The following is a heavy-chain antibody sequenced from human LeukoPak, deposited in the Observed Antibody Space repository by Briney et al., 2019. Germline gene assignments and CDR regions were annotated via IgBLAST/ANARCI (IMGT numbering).Heavy chain of an antibody. J-gene: IGHJ5*02. D-gene: IGHD6-13*01. CDR1: GYSFTSYW. CDR3: ARRKATTGTWWFDP. Sequence: GESLKISCKGSGYSFTSYWIAWMRQRPGKGLEWMGIIYPGDSDTRYSPSFQGQVTISADKSISTAYLQWSSLKASDTAMYYCARRKATTGTWWFDPWGQGTLVTVSS. V-gene: IGHV5-51*01. CDR2: IYPGDSDT.